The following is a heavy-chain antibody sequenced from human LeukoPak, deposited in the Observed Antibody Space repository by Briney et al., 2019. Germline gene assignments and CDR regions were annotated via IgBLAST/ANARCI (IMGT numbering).Heavy chain of an antibody. D-gene: IGHD3-10*01. CDR1: GYRFTSYW. J-gene: IGHJ4*02. Sequence: GGSLQISCKGSGYRFTSYWIGWVRQMPGKGLEWRGIIYPGDSDTRYSPSFQGQVTISADKSISTAYLQWSSLEAADTAMYDSARPRYGSDPMFDYWGQGTLVTVSS. CDR3: ARPRYGSDPMFDY. V-gene: IGHV5-51*01. CDR2: IYPGDSDT.